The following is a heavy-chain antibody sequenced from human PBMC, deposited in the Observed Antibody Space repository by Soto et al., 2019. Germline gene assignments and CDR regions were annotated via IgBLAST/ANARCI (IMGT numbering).Heavy chain of an antibody. CDR3: ARSTDRYYFDY. Sequence: VSVKVSCKASGYTFINYYLHWVRLAPGQGLEWLGMINPSSGDTSSAQKFQARVTMTRGSSPRTVDLDLSSLRSDDTAVYYCARSTDRYYFDYWGQGTLVTVSS. D-gene: IGHD1-1*01. J-gene: IGHJ4*02. CDR2: INPSSGDT. V-gene: IGHV1-46*01. CDR1: GYTFINYY.